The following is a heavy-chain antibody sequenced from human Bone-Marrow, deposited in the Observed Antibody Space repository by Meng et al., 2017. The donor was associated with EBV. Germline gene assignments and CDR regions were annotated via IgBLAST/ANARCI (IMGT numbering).Heavy chain of an antibody. CDR1: VGAVGGVTYC. CDR3: AKSRSSTPGVVDY. V-gene: IGHV4-61*01. D-gene: IGHD3-10*01. Sequence: QAPRRGSRPVLRKPPEPLSPTCTVSVGAVGGVTYCWSLIRQPPGKELEWIGYIYDGGTTIYTPSLKSRVTILVDASKNQFSLKLSSVTTADTAVYYCAKSRSSTPGVVDYWGQGTLVTVSS. J-gene: IGHJ4*02. CDR2: IYDGGTT.